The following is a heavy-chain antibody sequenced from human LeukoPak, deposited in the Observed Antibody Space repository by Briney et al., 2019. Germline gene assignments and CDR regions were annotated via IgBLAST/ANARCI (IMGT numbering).Heavy chain of an antibody. J-gene: IGHJ3*02. CDR3: ARHRSGGSQDDAFDI. CDR1: GFTFSSYA. Sequence: PGGSLRLSCAASGFTFSSYAMTWVRQAPGKGLEWVADIKQDGSGKYYVDSVKGRFTISRQNAKNSLFLQMNSLRAEDTAVYYCARHRSGGSQDDAFDIWGQGTMVTVSS. V-gene: IGHV3-7*01. D-gene: IGHD2-15*01. CDR2: IKQDGSGK.